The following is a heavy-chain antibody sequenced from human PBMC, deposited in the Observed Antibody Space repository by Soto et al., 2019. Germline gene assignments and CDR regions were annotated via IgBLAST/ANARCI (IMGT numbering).Heavy chain of an antibody. CDR3: AREDILGARSFDY. CDR1: GFTFSGYS. V-gene: IGHV3-48*02. J-gene: IGHJ4*02. D-gene: IGHD1-26*01. CDR2: ISSLSSPR. Sequence: GGSLRLSCAASGFTFSGYSMNWVRRAPGKGLEWISYISSLSSPRYYAESVEGRFTISRDNAKNSLYLQMSSLRDEDTAVYFCAREDILGARSFDYWGQGALVTVSS.